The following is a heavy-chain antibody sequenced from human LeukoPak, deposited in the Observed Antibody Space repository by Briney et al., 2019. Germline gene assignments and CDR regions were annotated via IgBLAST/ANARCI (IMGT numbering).Heavy chain of an antibody. CDR3: TSSVDTSGFYFPYS. CDR1: GGSITSYY. Sequence: SETLSLTCTASGGSITSYYWSWIRQPPGKGLEWIGYIYFRGSTNYNPSLKSRVSISVDTSKNQFSLKLTSVTAADTAVYYCTSSVDTSGFYFPYSWGQGTMVTVSS. CDR2: IYFRGST. V-gene: IGHV4-59*13. J-gene: IGHJ3*01. D-gene: IGHD5-18*01.